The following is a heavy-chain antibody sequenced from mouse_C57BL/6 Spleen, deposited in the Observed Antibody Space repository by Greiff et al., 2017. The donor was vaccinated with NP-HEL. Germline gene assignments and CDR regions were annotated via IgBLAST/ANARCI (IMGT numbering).Heavy chain of an antibody. CDR2: ISSGGDYI. D-gene: IGHD4-1*01. J-gene: IGHJ4*01. CDR1: GFTFSDYG. CDR3: TREGLGQAMDY. V-gene: IGHV5-17*03. Sequence: DVKLVESGGGLVKPGGSLKLSCAASGFTFSDYGMHWVRQAPEKGLEWVAYISSGGDYIYYADTVKGRFTISRDNARNTLYLQMSSLKSEDTAMYYCTREGLGQAMDYWGQGTSVTVSS.